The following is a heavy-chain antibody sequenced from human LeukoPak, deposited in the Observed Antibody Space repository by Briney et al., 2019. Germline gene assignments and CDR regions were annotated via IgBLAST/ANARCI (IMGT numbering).Heavy chain of an antibody. D-gene: IGHD2-2*01. CDR3: ARARASYGPAPSADY. V-gene: IGHV1-69*13. CDR1: GGTFSSYA. CDR2: IIPIFGTA. J-gene: IGHJ4*02. Sequence: GASVKVSCKASGGTFSSYAISWVRQAPGQGLEWMGGIIPIFGTANYAQKFQGRVTITADESTSTAYMELSSLRSEDTAVYYCARARASYGPAPSADYLGQGTLVTVSS.